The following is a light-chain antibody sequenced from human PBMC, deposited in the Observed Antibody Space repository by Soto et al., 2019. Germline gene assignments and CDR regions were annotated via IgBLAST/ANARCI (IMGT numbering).Light chain of an antibody. CDR3: QHRANWPPSVT. V-gene: IGKV3D-20*02. CDR2: GVS. CDR1: QSISSSY. Sequence: EIVLTQSPGTLSLSPGERATLSCRASQSISSSYFAWYQQKPGQAPRLLVYGVSSRATDVPDRFSGSGSGTDFTLTIRKLEPEDFAVDYCQHRANWPPSVTFGGGTMV. J-gene: IGKJ4*01.